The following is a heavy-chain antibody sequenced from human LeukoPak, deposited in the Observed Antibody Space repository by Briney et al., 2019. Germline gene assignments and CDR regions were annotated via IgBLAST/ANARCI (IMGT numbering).Heavy chain of an antibody. D-gene: IGHD5-18*01. Sequence: GGSLRLSCAASGFTFSSYWMSWVRQAPGKGLEWVANIKQDGSEKYYVDSVKGRFTISRDNAKSSLYLQMNSLRAEDTAVYYCARGNRYSYGYGFDYWGQGTLVTVSS. CDR3: ARGNRYSYGYGFDY. CDR2: IKQDGSEK. CDR1: GFTFSSYW. J-gene: IGHJ4*02. V-gene: IGHV3-7*03.